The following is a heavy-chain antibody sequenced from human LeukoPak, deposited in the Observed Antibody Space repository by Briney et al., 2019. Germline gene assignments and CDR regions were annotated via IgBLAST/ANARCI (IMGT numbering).Heavy chain of an antibody. J-gene: IGHJ1*01. CDR2: IQQHGSET. CDR3: ATYSSSNGREFQY. V-gene: IGHV3-7*01. CDR1: GFTFSNAW. Sequence: GGSLRLSCAASGFTFSNAWMSWVRQAPGKGLEWVANIQQHGSETYYGDSVKGRFTISRDNAKNSLYLQINSLRAEDTAVYYCATYSSSNGREFQYWGQGTLVTVSS. D-gene: IGHD2-2*01.